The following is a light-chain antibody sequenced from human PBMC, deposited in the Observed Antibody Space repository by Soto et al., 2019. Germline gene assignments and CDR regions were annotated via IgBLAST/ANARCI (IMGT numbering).Light chain of an antibody. Sequence: EVVRTQSPATLSLSPGETATLSCGASQPLSTNFLAWYQQRPGLAPRLILYEASVRATGIPDRFSGSGSGPDFTLTIYRLEPEDFAVYYCQQYGNPPLTFGGGTKVDIK. CDR3: QQYGNPPLT. CDR2: EAS. J-gene: IGKJ4*01. V-gene: IGKV3D-20*01. CDR1: QPLSTNF.